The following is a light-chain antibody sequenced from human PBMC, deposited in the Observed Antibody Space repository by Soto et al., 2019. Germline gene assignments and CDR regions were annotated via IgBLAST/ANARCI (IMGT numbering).Light chain of an antibody. CDR1: SSDVGGYNY. Sequence: QSVLTQPRSVSGPPGQSVTISCTGTSSDVGGYNYVSWYQQHPGKAPKLMIYDVSKRPSGVPDRFSGSKSGNTASLTISGLQAEDVADYYCCSYAGSYTLVFGTGTKVTVL. CDR3: CSYAGSYTLV. J-gene: IGLJ1*01. CDR2: DVS. V-gene: IGLV2-11*01.